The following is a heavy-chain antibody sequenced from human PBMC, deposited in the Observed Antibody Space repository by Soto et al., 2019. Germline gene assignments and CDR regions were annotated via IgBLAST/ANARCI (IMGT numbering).Heavy chain of an antibody. V-gene: IGHV4-39*01. CDR3: ARHPTVEYSPYYFDY. D-gene: IGHD6-6*01. CDR2: IYYSGST. Sequence: SETLSLTCTVSGGSISSSSYYWGWIRQPPGKGLEWIGSIYYSGSTYYNPSLKSRVTISVDTSKNQFSLKLSSVTAADTAVYYCARHPTVEYSPYYFDYWGQGTLVTVSS. CDR1: GGSISSSSYY. J-gene: IGHJ4*02.